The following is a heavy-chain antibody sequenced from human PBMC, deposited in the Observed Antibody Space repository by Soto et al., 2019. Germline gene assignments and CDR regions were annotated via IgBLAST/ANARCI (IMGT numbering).Heavy chain of an antibody. Sequence: QVQLVQSGAEVRQPASSVKVSCKTSGGTFSSYAISWVRQAPGQGLEWMGGIVPIVDTSTYAQKFQGRVTITADETTSTVYMELSRLRSDDTAVYYCVRVVAIPGYPDNWGQGTPVTVSS. V-gene: IGHV1-69*12. CDR1: GGTFSSYA. D-gene: IGHD5-12*01. J-gene: IGHJ4*02. CDR3: VRVVAIPGYPDN. CDR2: IVPIVDTS.